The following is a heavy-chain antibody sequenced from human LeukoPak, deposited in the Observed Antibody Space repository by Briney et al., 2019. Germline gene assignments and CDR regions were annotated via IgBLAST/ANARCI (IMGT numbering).Heavy chain of an antibody. Sequence: SETLSLTCTFSGGSIRSYYWSWIRQPPGKGLECIGDIYYSGSTNYNPSLKSQVTMSVDTSKNQFFLKLSSVSGADTAVYYCAREEAGDWNPAYWFDPGGQGTLVIVSS. CDR1: GGSIRSYY. CDR3: AREEAGDWNPAYWFDP. CDR2: IYYSGST. V-gene: IGHV4-59*12. D-gene: IGHD1-1*01. J-gene: IGHJ5*02.